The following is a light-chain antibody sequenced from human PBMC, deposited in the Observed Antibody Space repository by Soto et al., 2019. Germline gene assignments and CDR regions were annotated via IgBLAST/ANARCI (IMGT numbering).Light chain of an antibody. CDR3: QKYNCAPLT. V-gene: IGKV1-27*01. J-gene: IGKJ4*01. CDR1: LPISNY. CDR2: AAS. Sequence: DIPMTQSPSSLSASVGDRVTITCRASLPISNYLAWYQQKQGKXQNLLIYAASTLQAGVPSRFSGSCYGTAGTITISSLQTEDGSAYDGQKYNCAPLTFGGGTKVDIK.